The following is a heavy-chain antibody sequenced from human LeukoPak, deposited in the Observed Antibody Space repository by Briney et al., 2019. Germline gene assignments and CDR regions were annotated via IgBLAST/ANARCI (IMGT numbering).Heavy chain of an antibody. J-gene: IGHJ5*01. CDR2: INQDGSEK. CDR1: GYTLSRYG. D-gene: IGHD5/OR15-5a*01. Sequence: GASVKVSCKASGYTLSRYGISWVRQAPGTGLEWVANINQDGSEKHYVDSVKGRFTISRDNAKNSLYLQMDSLRAEDTAIYYCARDANAGYSVNWFDPWGQGTLVTVSS. CDR3: ARDANAGYSVNWFDP. V-gene: IGHV3-7*03.